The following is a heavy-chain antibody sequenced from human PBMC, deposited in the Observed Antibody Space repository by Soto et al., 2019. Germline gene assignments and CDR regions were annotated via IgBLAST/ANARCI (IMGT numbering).Heavy chain of an antibody. CDR3: ARHHDS. J-gene: IGHJ4*02. CDR1: GGSISTSY. CDR2: IHESGKT. V-gene: IGHV4-59*08. Sequence: SETLSLTCTVSGGSISTSYWSWIRQPPGKGLEWIGYIHESGKTNYNPSLKSRVATSVDTSKNQFSLKLSSVTAADTAVYYCARHHDSWGQGTLVTVSS.